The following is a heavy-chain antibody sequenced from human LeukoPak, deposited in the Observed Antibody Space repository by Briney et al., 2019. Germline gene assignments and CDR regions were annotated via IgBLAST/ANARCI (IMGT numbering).Heavy chain of an antibody. Sequence: SVKVSCKASGGTFSSYTISWVRQAPGQGLEWMGRIIPILGIANYAQKFQGRVTITADKSTSTAYMELSSLRSEDTAVYYCAEENHFRGENSRFRDPWGQGTLVTVSS. D-gene: IGHD3-3*01. CDR2: IIPILGIA. CDR1: GGTFSSYT. J-gene: IGHJ5*02. V-gene: IGHV1-69*02. CDR3: AEENHFRGENSRFRDP.